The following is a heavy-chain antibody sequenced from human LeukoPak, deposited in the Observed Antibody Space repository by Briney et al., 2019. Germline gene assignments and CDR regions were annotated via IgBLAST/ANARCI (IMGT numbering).Heavy chain of an antibody. V-gene: IGHV3-7*01. J-gene: IGHJ4*02. CDR1: GFTFGSYW. Sequence: GGSLRLSCAASGFTFGSYWMSWVRQAPGKGLGWVANIKQDGSERYHVDSVKGRFTISRDNAKNSLHLQMNSLRAEDTAVYYCATMGLKPLPYYFDYWGQGTLVTVSS. CDR2: IKQDGSER. D-gene: IGHD3/OR15-3a*01. CDR3: ATMGLKPLPYYFDY.